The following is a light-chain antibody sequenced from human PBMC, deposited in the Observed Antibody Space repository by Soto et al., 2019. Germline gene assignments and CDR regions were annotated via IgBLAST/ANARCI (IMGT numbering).Light chain of an antibody. Sequence: QSALTQPASVSGSPGQSITISCTGTSSDVGNYILVSWYQQHPGKAPKLMIYEASKRPSGVSDRFSGSKSGNTASLTISGLQAEDEADYYCCSYAGSSTVVFGGGTKLTVL. V-gene: IGLV2-23*01. CDR1: SSDVGNYIL. CDR3: CSYAGSSTVV. CDR2: EAS. J-gene: IGLJ2*01.